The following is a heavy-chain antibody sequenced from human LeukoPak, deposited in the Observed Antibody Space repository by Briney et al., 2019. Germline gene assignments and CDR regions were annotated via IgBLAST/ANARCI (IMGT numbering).Heavy chain of an antibody. J-gene: IGHJ4*02. V-gene: IGHV3-43D*03. CDR1: GFIFDDYA. Sequence: GGSLRLSCAASGFIFDDYAMHWVRQRPGKGLEWVCLISWDGGSTYYGDSVKGRFTISRDNTKNSLFLQMNSLRVEDTAFYYCAKARENTAIVDYRGQGTLVTVSS. CDR2: ISWDGGST. CDR3: AKARENTAIVDY. D-gene: IGHD5-18*01.